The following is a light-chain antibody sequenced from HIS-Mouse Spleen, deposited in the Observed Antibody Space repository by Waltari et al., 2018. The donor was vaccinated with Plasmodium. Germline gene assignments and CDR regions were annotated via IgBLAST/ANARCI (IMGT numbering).Light chain of an antibody. CDR2: GAS. CDR1: QSVSSN. J-gene: IGKJ1*01. CDR3: QQYNNWPAWT. Sequence: EIVMTQSPATLSVSPGERATLSCRASQSVSSNLAWYQQKPGQAPRLLSYGASTRATGIPARCSGSGSGTEFTLTISSLQSEDFAVYYCQQYNNWPAWTFGQGTKVEIK. V-gene: IGKV3-15*01.